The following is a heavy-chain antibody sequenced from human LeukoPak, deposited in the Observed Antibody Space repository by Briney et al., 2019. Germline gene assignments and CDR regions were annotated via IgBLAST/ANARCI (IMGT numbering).Heavy chain of an antibody. CDR3: ARHNDDSSGYSFGPFDI. J-gene: IGHJ3*02. CDR1: GYSFTSYW. CDR2: IYPGDSDT. V-gene: IGHV5-51*01. Sequence: GESLKISCKGSGYSFTSYWIGWVRQMPGKGLEWMGIIYPGDSDTRYSPSFQGQVTISADKSISTAYLQWSSLKASDTAMYYCARHNDDSSGYSFGPFDIWGQGTMVTVSS. D-gene: IGHD3-22*01.